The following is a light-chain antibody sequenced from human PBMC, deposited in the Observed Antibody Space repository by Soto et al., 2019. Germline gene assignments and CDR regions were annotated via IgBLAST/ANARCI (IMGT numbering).Light chain of an antibody. CDR2: EVS. J-gene: IGLJ2*01. CDR3: SSFAGNNNLV. CDR1: SSDVGVYNY. Sequence: QSVLTQPPSASGSPGQSVTISCTGTSSDVGVYNYVSWYQQHPGKAPKLMIYEVSKRPSGVPDRFSGSKSGNTASLTVSGLQAEDEADSYCSSFAGNNNLVFGGGTKLTVL. V-gene: IGLV2-8*01.